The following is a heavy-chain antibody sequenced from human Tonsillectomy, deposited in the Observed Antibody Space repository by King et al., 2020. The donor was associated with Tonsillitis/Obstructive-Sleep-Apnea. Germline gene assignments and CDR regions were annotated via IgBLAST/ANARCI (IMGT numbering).Heavy chain of an antibody. Sequence: VQLVESGGGLVQPGRSLRLSCAASGFTFDDYAMHWVRQAPGKGLEWVSGISWNSGSIGYADSVKGRFTISRDNAKNSLYLQMNSLRAEDTALYYCAKEILSYGYYGFDYWGQGTLVTVSS. CDR1: GFTFDDYA. D-gene: IGHD5-18*01. CDR3: AKEILSYGYYGFDY. J-gene: IGHJ4*02. V-gene: IGHV3-9*01. CDR2: ISWNSGSI.